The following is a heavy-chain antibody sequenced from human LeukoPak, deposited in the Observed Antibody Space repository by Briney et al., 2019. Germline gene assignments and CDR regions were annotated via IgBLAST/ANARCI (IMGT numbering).Heavy chain of an antibody. Sequence: GASVKVSCKASGYTFTSYYMHWVRQAPGQGLEWMGIINPSGGSTSYAQKFQGRVTMTRDTSTSTVYMELSSLRSEDTAVYYCARGSCSGGSCYSSSDLEYFQHWGQGTLVTVSS. CDR2: INPSGGST. D-gene: IGHD2-15*01. CDR3: ARGSCSGGSCYSSSDLEYFQH. CDR1: GYTFTSYY. V-gene: IGHV1-46*01. J-gene: IGHJ1*01.